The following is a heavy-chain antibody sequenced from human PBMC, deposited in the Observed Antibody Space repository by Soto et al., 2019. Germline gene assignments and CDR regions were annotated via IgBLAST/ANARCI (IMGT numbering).Heavy chain of an antibody. D-gene: IGHD5-18*01. CDR2: VYYSGST. CDR3: ARFHLYSYGSANWFDP. CDR1: GGSVNSGIHY. J-gene: IGHJ5*02. V-gene: IGHV4-61*01. Sequence: PSETLSLTCPVSGGSVNSGIHYWSWIRQTPGKGLEWIGGVYYSGSTHYSASLRSRVTISLHTSKNQFSLKVTSVPAADTAISFCARFHLYSYGSANWFDPWGQGTLVTVSS.